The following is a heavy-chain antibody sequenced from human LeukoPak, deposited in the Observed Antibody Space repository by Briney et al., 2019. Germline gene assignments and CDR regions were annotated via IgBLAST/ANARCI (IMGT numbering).Heavy chain of an antibody. D-gene: IGHD2/OR15-2a*01. CDR2: IYPGDSDT. CDR3: ARQVYCDSSRCLNPFDY. J-gene: IGHJ4*02. CDR1: GYSFTSNW. V-gene: IGHV5-51*01. Sequence: GESLKISGKGSGYSFTSNWIGWVRQLPGKGLEWMGIIYPGDSDTRYSTSFQGQVTISADKSISTAYLQWSSLKASDTAMYYCARQVYCDSSRCLNPFDYWGQGTLVTVSS.